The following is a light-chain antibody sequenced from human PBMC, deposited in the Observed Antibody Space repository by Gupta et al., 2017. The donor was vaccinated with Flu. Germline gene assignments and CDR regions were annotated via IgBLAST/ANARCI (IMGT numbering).Light chain of an antibody. CDR2: ITD. V-gene: IGLV1-44*01. Sequence: QSVLTQPPSASGTPGRGVTIFCSGSSSNVGSNTVNWYQQFPGKAPKLLIYITDQRPSGVPDRFSGSKSGASASLAISGLQSEDEADYYCAAWDGSLNGVVFGGGTKLTVL. J-gene: IGLJ2*01. CDR1: SSNVGSNT. CDR3: AAWDGSLNGVV.